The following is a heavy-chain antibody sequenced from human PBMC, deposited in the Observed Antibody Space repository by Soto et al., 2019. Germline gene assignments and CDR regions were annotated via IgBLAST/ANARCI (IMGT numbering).Heavy chain of an antibody. CDR3: ASQMEYYDSVWGGYSRIIAY. Sequence: SEALALSCTFSGGSITIGDYYWSWIRQPPGKGLEWIAYIYYNGNIYPNPSLESRVTLSLATSKNQFSMKLSSVTAADTAVYYWASQMEYYDSVWGGYSRIIAYWGQGTMVTVSS. CDR2: IYYNGNI. V-gene: IGHV4-30-4*01. CDR1: GGSITIGDYY. D-gene: IGHD3-16*01. J-gene: IGHJ4*02.